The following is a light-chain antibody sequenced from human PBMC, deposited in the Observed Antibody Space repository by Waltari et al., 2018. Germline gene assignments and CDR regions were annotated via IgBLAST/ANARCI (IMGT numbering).Light chain of an antibody. J-gene: IGKJ1*01. CDR2: GAS. Sequence: EVVLTQSPGTLSLSPGETATLSCRASQSIGRYLVWYQQKSGQAPRLLIYGASTRATGIPDRFSGSGSGIDFSLTISRLEAEDFAVYYCQNHERLPATFGQGTKVEIK. V-gene: IGKV3-20*01. CDR1: QSIGRY. CDR3: QNHERLPAT.